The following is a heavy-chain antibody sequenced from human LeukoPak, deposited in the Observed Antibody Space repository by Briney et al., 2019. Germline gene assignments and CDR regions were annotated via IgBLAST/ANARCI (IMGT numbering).Heavy chain of an antibody. J-gene: IGHJ5*02. CDR3: AKAVTRWDWFDP. CDR2: KYYRSKWYN. Sequence: SQTLSLTCALSGDXVSTNSAGWNWIRQSPSRGLEWLGKKYYRSKWYNDYAVSVKSRITINADTSKNQFSLQLNSVTPDDTAVYYCAKAVTRWDWFDPWGQGTLVTVSS. V-gene: IGHV6-1*01. CDR1: GDXVSTNSAG. D-gene: IGHD1-14*01.